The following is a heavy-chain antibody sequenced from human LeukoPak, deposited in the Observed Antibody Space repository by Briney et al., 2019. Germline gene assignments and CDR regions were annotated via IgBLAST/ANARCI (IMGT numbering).Heavy chain of an antibody. CDR2: ISYSGST. D-gene: IGHD3-22*01. CDR1: GGSISSSSYY. CDR3: ARDNYDNSGYYFDY. J-gene: IGHJ4*02. Sequence: SETLSLTCTVSGGSISSSSYYWGWIRKPPGKGLEWFGSISYSGSTHYNPSLKSRVTISVDKSKNQLSLKLSSVTAADTAVYYCARDNYDNSGYYFDYWGQGTLVTVPS. V-gene: IGHV4-39*07.